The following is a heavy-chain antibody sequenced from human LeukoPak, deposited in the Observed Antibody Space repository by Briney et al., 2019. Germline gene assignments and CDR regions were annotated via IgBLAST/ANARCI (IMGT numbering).Heavy chain of an antibody. D-gene: IGHD2-2*01. Sequence: SETLSLTCTVSGGSISSYYWSWIRQPAGKGLEWIGRIYTSGSTNYNPSLKSRVTMSADTSKNQFSLKLSSVTAADTAVYYCARDFIVVVVVPAAIDAFDIWGQGTMVTVSS. CDR2: IYTSGST. CDR3: ARDFIVVVVVPAAIDAFDI. V-gene: IGHV4-4*07. CDR1: GGSISSYY. J-gene: IGHJ3*02.